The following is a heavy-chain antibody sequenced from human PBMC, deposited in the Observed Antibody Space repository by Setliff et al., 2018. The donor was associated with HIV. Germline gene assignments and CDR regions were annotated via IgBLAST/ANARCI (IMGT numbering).Heavy chain of an antibody. Sequence: PGGSLRLSCAASGFTFSSYAMHWVRQAPGKGLEWVSSISRASTSIYYADSVKGRFTISRDNAKNSLYLQMNSLRADDTAVYYCAALSLRTNAVYGVISTRFDPWGQGTLVTVSS. CDR3: AALSLRTNAVYGVISTRFDP. J-gene: IGHJ5*02. CDR1: GFTFSSYA. D-gene: IGHD2-8*01. V-gene: IGHV3-21*04. CDR2: ISRASTSI.